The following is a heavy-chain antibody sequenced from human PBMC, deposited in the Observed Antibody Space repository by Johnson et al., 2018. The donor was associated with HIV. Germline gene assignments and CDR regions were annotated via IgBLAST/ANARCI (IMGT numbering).Heavy chain of an antibody. J-gene: IGHJ3*02. V-gene: IGHV3-30*04. CDR2: ISYDGSNK. CDR1: GFTFSSYA. CDR3: ARDRGAFDI. Sequence: QGQLVESGGGVVQPGRSLRLSCAASGFTFSSYAMHWVRQAPGKGLEWVAVISYDGSNKYYADSVKGRFTISRDNSKNTLYLQMNSLRAEDTAVYYCARDRGAFDIWGQGTMVTVSS.